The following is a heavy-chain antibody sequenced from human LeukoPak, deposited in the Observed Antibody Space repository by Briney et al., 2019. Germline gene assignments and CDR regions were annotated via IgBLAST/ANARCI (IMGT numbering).Heavy chain of an antibody. D-gene: IGHD3-22*01. Sequence: SVKVSCKASGGTFNTYGSSWVRQAPGQGLEWMGGIIPISGTANYAQKFQGRVTITADESTRTDYMELSRLRSEDTAVYYCARDRWEYTDDSHYFLRWFDLWGQGTLVTVSS. CDR3: ARDRWEYTDDSHYFLRWFDL. J-gene: IGHJ5*02. CDR1: GGTFNTYG. CDR2: IIPISGTA. V-gene: IGHV1-69*13.